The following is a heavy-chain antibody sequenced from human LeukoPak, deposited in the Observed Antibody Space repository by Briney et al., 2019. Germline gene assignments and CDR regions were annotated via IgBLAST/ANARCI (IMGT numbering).Heavy chain of an antibody. V-gene: IGHV4-39*07. CDR2: IYYSGST. CDR3: ARDRTAIGGIDY. Sequence: SETLSLTCTVSGGSISSSSYYWGWIRQPPGKGLEWIGSIYYSGSTYYNPSLKSRVTISVDTSKNQFSLKLRYVTAADTAVYYCARDRTAIGGIDYWGQGTLVTVSS. D-gene: IGHD2-21*01. J-gene: IGHJ4*02. CDR1: GGSISSSSYY.